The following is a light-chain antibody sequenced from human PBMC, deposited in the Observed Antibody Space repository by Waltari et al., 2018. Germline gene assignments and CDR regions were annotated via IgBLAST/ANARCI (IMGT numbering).Light chain of an antibody. Sequence: QSVLTQPPSASGTPGQRVTISCSGSNSKIGNHYVYWYQHLPGTTPKLLIYRNNLRPSGVPYRFSGSNAGTSASLTISGLRSDDEANDYCAACDDSLWGVLFGGGTKLTVL. V-gene: IGLV1-47*01. J-gene: IGLJ2*01. CDR2: RNN. CDR3: AACDDSLWGVL. CDR1: NSKIGNHY.